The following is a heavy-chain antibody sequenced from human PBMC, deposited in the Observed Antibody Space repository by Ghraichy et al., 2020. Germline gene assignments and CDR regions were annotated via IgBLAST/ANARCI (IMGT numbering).Heavy chain of an antibody. V-gene: IGHV4-34*01. CDR1: GGSFSGYS. Sequence: SETLSLTCAVYGGSFSGYSWSWIRQPPGKGLEWIGEINHRGTTHYNPSLKSRVTISVDTSKSQFSLKLRSVTAADTAVYYCARALVGATLDYWGQGTLVTVSS. J-gene: IGHJ4*02. CDR3: ARALVGATLDY. D-gene: IGHD1-26*01. CDR2: INHRGTT.